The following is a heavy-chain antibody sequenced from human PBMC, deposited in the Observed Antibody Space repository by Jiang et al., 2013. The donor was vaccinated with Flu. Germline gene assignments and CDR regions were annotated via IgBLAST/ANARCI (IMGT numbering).Heavy chain of an antibody. V-gene: IGHV1-24*01. CDR2: FDPEDGET. CDR3: ARDRGYSGYVRPNWFDP. CDR1: YTLTELS. D-gene: IGHD5-12*01. Sequence: YTLTELSMHWVRQAPGKGLEWMGGFDPEDGETIYAQKFQGRVTMTRDTSISTAYMELSRLRSDDTAVYYCARDRGYSGYVRPNWFDPWGQGTLVTVSS. J-gene: IGHJ5*02.